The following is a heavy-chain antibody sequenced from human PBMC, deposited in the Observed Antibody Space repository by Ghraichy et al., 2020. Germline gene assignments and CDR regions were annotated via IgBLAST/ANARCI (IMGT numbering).Heavy chain of an antibody. D-gene: IGHD3-10*01. CDR2: IYYSGTT. V-gene: IGHV4-31*03. CDR3: ARHRGAGLVQGVMLGWFDP. J-gene: IGHJ5*02. CDR1: GDSISSGGYY. Sequence: SETLSLTCTVSGDSISSGGYYWSWIRQHPGEGLEWIGYIYYSGTTYYNPSLKSRVTMSVDTSKNQFSLMLTSVTAADTAVYYCARHRGAGLVQGVMLGWFDPWGQGTLVTVSS.